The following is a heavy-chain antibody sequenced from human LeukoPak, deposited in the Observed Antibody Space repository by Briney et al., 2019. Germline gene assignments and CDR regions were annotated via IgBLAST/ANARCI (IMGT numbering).Heavy chain of an antibody. D-gene: IGHD4-17*01. CDR3: ARAKTDYGPYYFDY. CDR1: GGSISSYY. V-gene: IGHV4-59*01. J-gene: IGHJ4*02. CDR2: IYYSGST. Sequence: SETLSLTXTVSGGSISSYYWSWIRQPPGKGLEWIGYIYYSGSTNYNPSLKSRVTISVDTSKNQFSLKLSSVTAADTAVYYCARAKTDYGPYYFDYWGQGTLVTVSS.